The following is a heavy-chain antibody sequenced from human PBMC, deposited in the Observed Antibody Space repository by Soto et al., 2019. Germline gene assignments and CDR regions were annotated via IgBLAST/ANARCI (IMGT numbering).Heavy chain of an antibody. CDR3: AREGRVAAAGWGWFDP. V-gene: IGHV4-59*01. Sequence: SETLSLTCTVSGGSISSYYWSWIRQPPGKGLEWIGYIYYSGSTNYNPSLKSRVTISVDTSKNQFSLKLSSVTAADTAVYYCAREGRVAAAGWGWFDPWGQGTLVTVSS. J-gene: IGHJ5*02. CDR1: GGSISSYY. D-gene: IGHD6-13*01. CDR2: IYYSGST.